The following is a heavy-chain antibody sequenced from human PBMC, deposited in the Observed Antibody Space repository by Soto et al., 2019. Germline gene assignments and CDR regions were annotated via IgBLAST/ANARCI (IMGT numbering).Heavy chain of an antibody. CDR1: CCTFTNYD. CDR3: ARSGHVPAGELVSY. J-gene: IGHJ4*02. V-gene: IGHV1-8*01. D-gene: IGHD2-2*01. Sequence: GASVKASSKESCCTFTNYDIKWVRQATGQGLEWMGWLNPNSASTNYAQKFQGRVTMTRNTSISTAYMELSRLRSDDTAVYYCARSGHVPAGELVSYWGQGTLVTVSS. CDR2: LNPNSAST.